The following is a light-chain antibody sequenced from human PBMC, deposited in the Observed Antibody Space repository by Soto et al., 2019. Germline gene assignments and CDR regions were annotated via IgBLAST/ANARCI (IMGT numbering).Light chain of an antibody. J-gene: IGLJ2*01. V-gene: IGLV2-14*01. CDR2: DVS. CDR3: SSYTGSSTLV. CDR1: SSDVGGYNY. Sequence: QSALTQPASVSGSPGQSITISCTGTSSDVGGYNYVSWYQQYPGKAPKLMIYDVSNRPSGVPNRFSGSKSGNTASLTISGLQAEDEADYYCSSYTGSSTLVFGGGTKLTVL.